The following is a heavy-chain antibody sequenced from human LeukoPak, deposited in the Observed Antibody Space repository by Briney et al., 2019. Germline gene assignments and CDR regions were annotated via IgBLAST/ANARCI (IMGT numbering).Heavy chain of an antibody. J-gene: IGHJ4*02. V-gene: IGHV3-30*02. CDR1: GFTFSSYG. Sequence: GGSLRLSCAASGFTFSSYGMHWVRQAPGKGLEWVAFIRYDGSNKYYADSVKGRFTISRDNSKNTLYLQMNSLRAEDTAVYYCAKTTELGYSGYAVDYWGQGTLVTVSS. CDR2: IRYDGSNK. D-gene: IGHD5-12*01. CDR3: AKTTELGYSGYAVDY.